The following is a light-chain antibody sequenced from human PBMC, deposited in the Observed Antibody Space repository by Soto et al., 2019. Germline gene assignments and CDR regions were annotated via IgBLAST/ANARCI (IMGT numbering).Light chain of an antibody. CDR2: GPS. CDR3: QQYGSSLFT. CDR1: QSVSSKY. J-gene: IGKJ3*01. V-gene: IGKV3-20*01. Sequence: VLTQSPGTLSLSPGERATLSCRASQSVSSKYLAWYQQKPGQAPRVLIYGPSIRASGVPERFSGGGSGTDFTLTITRLEPEDFAVYYCQQYGSSLFTFGPGTKVDFK.